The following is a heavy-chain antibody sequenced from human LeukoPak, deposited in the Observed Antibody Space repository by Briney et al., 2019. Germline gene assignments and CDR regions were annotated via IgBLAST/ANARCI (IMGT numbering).Heavy chain of an antibody. D-gene: IGHD6-13*01. CDR2: ISSSSSYI. J-gene: IGHJ5*02. CDR3: ARVSTGYSSWGFDP. V-gene: IGHV3-21*01. CDR1: RFTFSSYS. Sequence: GGSLRLSCAASRFTFSSYSMNWVRQAPGKGLEWVSSISSSSSYIYYADSVKGRFTISRDNAKNSLYLQMNSLRAEDTAVYYCARVSTGYSSWGFDPWGQGTLVTVSS.